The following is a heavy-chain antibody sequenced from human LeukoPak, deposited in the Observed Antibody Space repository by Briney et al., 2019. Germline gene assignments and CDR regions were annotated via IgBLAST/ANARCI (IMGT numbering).Heavy chain of an antibody. V-gene: IGHV1-46*01. Sequence: SVKASYKASGYTFTSYYMHWVRQAPRQGLEWMGIINPSGGSTSYAQKFQGRVTMTRDMSTSTVYMELSSLRSEDTAVYYCARDRPVTPGFDYWGQGTLVTVSS. J-gene: IGHJ4*02. D-gene: IGHD2-21*02. CDR2: INPSGGST. CDR3: ARDRPVTPGFDY. CDR1: GYTFTSYY.